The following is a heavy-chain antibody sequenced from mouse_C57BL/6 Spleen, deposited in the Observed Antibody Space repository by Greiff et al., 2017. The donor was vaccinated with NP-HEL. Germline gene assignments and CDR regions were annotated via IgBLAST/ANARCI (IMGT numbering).Heavy chain of an antibody. CDR2: FYPGSGSI. V-gene: IGHV1-62-2*01. CDR1: GYTFTEYT. Sequence: QVQLKQSGAELVKPGASVKLSCKASGYTFTEYTIHWVKQRSGQGLEWIGWFYPGSGSIKYNEKFKDKATLTADKSSSTVYMELSRLTSEDSAVYFCARHEEDGYYVDYYAMDYWGQGTSVTVSS. J-gene: IGHJ4*01. D-gene: IGHD2-3*01. CDR3: ARHEEDGYYVDYYAMDY.